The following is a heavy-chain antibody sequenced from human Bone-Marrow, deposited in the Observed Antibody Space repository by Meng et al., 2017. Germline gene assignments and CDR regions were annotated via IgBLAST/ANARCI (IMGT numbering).Heavy chain of an antibody. V-gene: IGHV3-7*01. CDR3: ARDIDQRDCRGGLCYNLDAFDV. Sequence: LSLTCAASGFSLSDYWMIWLRQAPGKGLEWVANIRQDALDKYYLDSVKGRFTISRDNAKNSLYLQLDSLRVEDSAVYYCARDIDQRDCRGGLCYNLDAFDVWGPGTMVTVS. D-gene: IGHD2-15*01. CDR2: IRQDALDK. CDR1: GFSLSDYW. J-gene: IGHJ3*01.